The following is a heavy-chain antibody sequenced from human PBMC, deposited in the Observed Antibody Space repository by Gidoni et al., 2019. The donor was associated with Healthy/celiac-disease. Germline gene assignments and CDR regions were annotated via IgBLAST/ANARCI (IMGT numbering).Heavy chain of an antibody. Sequence: QVQLVQSGAEVKKPGASVKVSCKASGYTFTSYGISWVRTAPGQGLEWMGWISAYNGNTNYAHKLQGRVTMTTDTSTSTAYMELRSLRSDDTAVYYCAREYCSSTSCSHGGDYYYYYYMDVWGKGTTVTVSS. J-gene: IGHJ6*03. D-gene: IGHD2-2*01. V-gene: IGHV1-18*01. CDR3: AREYCSSTSCSHGGDYYYYYYMDV. CDR2: ISAYNGNT. CDR1: GYTFTSYG.